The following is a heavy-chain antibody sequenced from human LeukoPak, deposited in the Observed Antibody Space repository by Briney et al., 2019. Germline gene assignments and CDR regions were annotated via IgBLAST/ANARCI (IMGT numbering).Heavy chain of an antibody. CDR2: IYHSGST. D-gene: IGHD3-10*01. CDR1: GGSFSGYY. CDR3: ASGLYGSGRAWAFDI. Sequence: SETLSLTCAVYGGSFSGYYWSWIRQPPGKGLEWIGEIYHSGSTNYNPSLKSRVTILVDKSRNQFSLKLSSVSAADTAVYYCASGLYGSGRAWAFDIWGQGTMVTVSS. V-gene: IGHV4-34*01. J-gene: IGHJ3*02.